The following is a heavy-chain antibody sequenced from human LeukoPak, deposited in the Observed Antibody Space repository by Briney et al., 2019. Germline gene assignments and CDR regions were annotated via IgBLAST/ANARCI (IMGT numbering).Heavy chain of an antibody. CDR2: ISSSSSTI. J-gene: IGHJ4*02. CDR1: GFTFSSYS. V-gene: IGHV3-48*04. CDR3: ARRYFDWLLYGHFDY. Sequence: GGSLRLSCAASGFTFSSYSMNWVRQAPGKGLEWVSYISSSSSTIYYADSVKGRFTISRDNAKNSLYLQMNSLRAEDTAVYYCARRYFDWLLYGHFDYWGQGTLVTVSS. D-gene: IGHD3-9*01.